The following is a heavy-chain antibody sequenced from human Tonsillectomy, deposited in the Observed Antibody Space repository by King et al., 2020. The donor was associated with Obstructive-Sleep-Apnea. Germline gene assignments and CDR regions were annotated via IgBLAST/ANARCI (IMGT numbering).Heavy chain of an antibody. CDR1: GGSISSGDYY. CDR3: ARDTGVAAAGTGYFDL. J-gene: IGHJ2*01. CDR2: IYYSGST. D-gene: IGHD6-13*01. Sequence: VQLQESGPGLVKPSQTLSLTCTVSGGSISSGDYYWSWIRQPPGKGLECIGYIYYSGSTYYNPSLKSRVTISVDTSKNQFSLKLSSVTAADTAVYYCARDTGVAAAGTGYFDLWGRGTLVTVSS. V-gene: IGHV4-30-4*01.